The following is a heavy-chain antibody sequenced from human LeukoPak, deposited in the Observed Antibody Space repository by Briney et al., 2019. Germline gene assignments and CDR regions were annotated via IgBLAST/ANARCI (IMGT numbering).Heavy chain of an antibody. CDR3: ARHLSALKVSRKPFDY. CDR2: IYHSGST. CDR1: GGSISSGGYS. Sequence: SETLSLTCAVSGGSISSGGYSWSWIRQPPGKGLEWIGYIYHSGSTYYNPSLKSRVTISVDTSKNQFSLKLSSVTAADTAVYYCARHLSALKVSRKPFDYWGQGTLVTVSS. V-gene: IGHV4-30-2*03. J-gene: IGHJ4*02. D-gene: IGHD6-19*01.